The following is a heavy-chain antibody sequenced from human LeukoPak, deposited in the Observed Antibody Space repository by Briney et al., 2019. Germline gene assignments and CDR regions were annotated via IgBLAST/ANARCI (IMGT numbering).Heavy chain of an antibody. CDR1: GYTFTSYG. Sequence: GASVKVSCTASGYTFTSYGISWVRQAPGQGLEWMGWISAYNGNTNYAQKLQGRVTMTTDTSTSTAYMELRSLRSDDTAVYYCASSIVGATRYNWFDPWGQGTLVTVSS. CDR3: ASSIVGATRYNWFDP. J-gene: IGHJ5*02. CDR2: ISAYNGNT. D-gene: IGHD1-26*01. V-gene: IGHV1-18*01.